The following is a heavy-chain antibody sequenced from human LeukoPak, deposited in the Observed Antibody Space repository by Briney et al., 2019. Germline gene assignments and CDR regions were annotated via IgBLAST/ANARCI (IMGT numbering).Heavy chain of an antibody. CDR3: ARSGRGTYYYFDL. V-gene: IGHV1-18*04. Sequence: RASVKVSCKASGYTFTGYYMHWVRQAPGQGLEWMGWISGSNGNTNYAQKFQGRVSMTADTSTSTAYMELRSLRSDDTAVYYCARSGRGTYYYFDLWGQGTLVTVSS. J-gene: IGHJ4*02. D-gene: IGHD1-26*01. CDR1: GYTFTGYY. CDR2: ISGSNGNT.